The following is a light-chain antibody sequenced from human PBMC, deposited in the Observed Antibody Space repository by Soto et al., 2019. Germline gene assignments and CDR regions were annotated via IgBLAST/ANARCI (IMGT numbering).Light chain of an antibody. J-gene: IGKJ5*01. CDR3: QQTYSTPT. V-gene: IGKV3-15*01. CDR2: DTS. CDR1: QSVSIH. Sequence: ETVMTQSPGTLSVSLWERATLSCRASQSVSIHLAWYQQKPGQAPRLLIYDTSTRATGIPARFSGSGSGTDFTLTISSLQPEDFATYYCQQTYSTPTFGQGTRLEIK.